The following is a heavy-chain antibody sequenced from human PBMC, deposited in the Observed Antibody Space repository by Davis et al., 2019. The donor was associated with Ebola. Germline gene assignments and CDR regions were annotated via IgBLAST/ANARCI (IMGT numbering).Heavy chain of an antibody. Sequence: GGSLRLSCAVSGFNFSHYAMSWVRQAPGKGLEWVACISGSGKTTYYADSVEGRFTISRDNSKETLYLQVNSLRAEDTAVYYCAKDRCSSRRCQDFYYGMDVWGQGTTVTVSS. J-gene: IGHJ6*02. V-gene: IGHV3-23*01. D-gene: IGHD2-2*01. CDR3: AKDRCSSRRCQDFYYGMDV. CDR1: GFNFSHYA. CDR2: ISGSGKTT.